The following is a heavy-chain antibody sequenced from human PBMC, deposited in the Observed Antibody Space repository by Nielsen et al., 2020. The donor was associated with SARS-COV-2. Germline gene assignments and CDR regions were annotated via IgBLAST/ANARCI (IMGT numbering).Heavy chain of an antibody. V-gene: IGHV3-33*08. CDR2: IWYDGSNK. D-gene: IGHD3-10*01. Sequence: GGSLRLSCAASGFTFSSLAMHWVRQAPGKGLEWVAVIWYDGSNKYYADSVKGRFTISRDNSKNTLYLQMNSLRAEDTAVYYCAREGQYGSGSGGMDVWGQGTTVTVSS. CDR1: GFTFSSLA. J-gene: IGHJ6*02. CDR3: AREGQYGSGSGGMDV.